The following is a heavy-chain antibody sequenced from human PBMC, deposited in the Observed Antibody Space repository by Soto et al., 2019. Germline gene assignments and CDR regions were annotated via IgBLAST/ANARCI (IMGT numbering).Heavy chain of an antibody. CDR2: ISGSSSTI. J-gene: IGHJ4*02. D-gene: IGHD6-19*01. Sequence: EVQLVESGGGLVQPGGSLRLSCAASGFTFSTYSMNWVRQAPGKGLEWVSYISGSSSTIYYADSVKGRFTISRDNAKNSLYLQMTSMRAEDTSVYYCARGGSGWSAWGYWGQGTLVTVSS. CDR3: ARGGSGWSAWGY. V-gene: IGHV3-48*04. CDR1: GFTFSTYS.